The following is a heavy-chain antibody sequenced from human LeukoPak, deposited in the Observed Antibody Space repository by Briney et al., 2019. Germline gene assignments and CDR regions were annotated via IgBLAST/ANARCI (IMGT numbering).Heavy chain of an antibody. CDR1: GGSFSGYY. J-gene: IGHJ4*02. V-gene: IGHV4-34*01. CDR2: INHSGST. CDR3: ARVGVLTGYPWIDY. D-gene: IGHD3-9*01. Sequence: PSETLSLTCAVYGGSFSGYYWSWIRQPPGKGLEWIGEINHSGSTNYNPSLKSRVTISVDTSKNQFSQKLSSVTAADTAVYYCARVGVLTGYPWIDYWGQGTLVTVSS.